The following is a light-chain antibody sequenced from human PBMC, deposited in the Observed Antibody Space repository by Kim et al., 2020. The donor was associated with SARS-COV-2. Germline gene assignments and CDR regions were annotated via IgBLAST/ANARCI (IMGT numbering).Light chain of an antibody. CDR1: QSISSN. V-gene: IGKV3-15*01. CDR3: QQYNNWPPGVYT. Sequence: PGERATLSCRASQSISSNVAWYQQKPGQAPRLLIYGASTRATGIPARFSGSGSGTEFTLTISSLQSEDFAVYYCQQYNNWPPGVYTFGQGTKLE. CDR2: GAS. J-gene: IGKJ2*01.